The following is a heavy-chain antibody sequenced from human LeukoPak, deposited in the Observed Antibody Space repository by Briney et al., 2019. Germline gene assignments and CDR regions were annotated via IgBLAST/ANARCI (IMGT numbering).Heavy chain of an antibody. CDR1: GGSIRSYY. J-gene: IGHJ4*02. D-gene: IGHD5-18*01. CDR3: ARGRTAMVSFYFDY. V-gene: IGHV4-59*01. Sequence: SETLSLTCTVSGGSIRSYYWSWIRQPPGKGLEWIGYIYYSGSTNYDPSLKSRVTISVDTSKNQFSLKLSSVTAADTAVYYCARGRTAMVSFYFDYWGQGTLVTVSS. CDR2: IYYSGST.